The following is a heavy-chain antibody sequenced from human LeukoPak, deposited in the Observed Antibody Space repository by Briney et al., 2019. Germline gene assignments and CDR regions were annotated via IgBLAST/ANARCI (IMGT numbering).Heavy chain of an antibody. J-gene: IGHJ3*01. CDR1: GFTFTTYW. CDR2: INSDGSIT. V-gene: IGHV3-74*01. Sequence: GGSLRLSCAASGFTFTTYWMHWVRQAPGKGLVWVSHINSDGSITSYADSVKGRFTISRDNAKNTLYLQMNSLRAEDTAVYYCARDAVDTANAVWGQGTMVTVSS. D-gene: IGHD5-18*01. CDR3: ARDAVDTANAV.